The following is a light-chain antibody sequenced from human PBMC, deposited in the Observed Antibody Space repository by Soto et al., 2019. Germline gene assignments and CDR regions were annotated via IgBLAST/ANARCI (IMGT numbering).Light chain of an antibody. CDR2: DIA. J-gene: IGLJ1*01. CDR1: SSDIGAYIF. Sequence: QSALTQPASVSGSPGQSITISCTGTSSDIGAYIFVSWYQQHPGKAPKLIIYDIANWPSGVSYRFSGSKSANTASLTISGLQADDEADYYCVSFTTKKSYVFGTGTKLTVL. V-gene: IGLV2-14*03. CDR3: VSFTTKKSYV.